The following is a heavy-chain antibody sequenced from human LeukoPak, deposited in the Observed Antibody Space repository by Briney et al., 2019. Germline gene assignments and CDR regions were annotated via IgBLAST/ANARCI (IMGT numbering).Heavy chain of an antibody. J-gene: IGHJ6*02. CDR2: ISSSGSTI. CDR3: ARDLTTLRSGMDV. Sequence: GGSLRLSCAASGFTFSSYEMNWVCQAPGKGLEWVSYISSSGSTIYYADSVKGRFTISRDNAKNSLYLQMNSLRAEDTAVYYCARDLTTLRSGMDVWGQGTTVTVSS. CDR1: GFTFSSYE. D-gene: IGHD1-1*01. V-gene: IGHV3-48*03.